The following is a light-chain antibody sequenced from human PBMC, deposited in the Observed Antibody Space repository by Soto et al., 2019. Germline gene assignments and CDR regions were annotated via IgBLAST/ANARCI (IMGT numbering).Light chain of an antibody. CDR2: DAS. CDR3: QKYNSAVDT. V-gene: IGKV1-5*01. CDR1: RSISNW. J-gene: IGKJ4*01. Sequence: DIQMTQSPSTLSASVGDRVTIPCRASRSISNWLAWYQQRPGIAPKLLIFDASILQSGVPSRVSGRGAGTDCTLTISSLQPEDGATYYCQKYNSAVDTFGGGTKVDIK.